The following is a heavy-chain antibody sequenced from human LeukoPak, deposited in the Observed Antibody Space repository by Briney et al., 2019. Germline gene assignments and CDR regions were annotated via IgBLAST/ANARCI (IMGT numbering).Heavy chain of an antibody. CDR3: ARHYGSYSTSANRFYHHYMDI. CDR2: IHYSGST. CDR1: GDSMRSYY. V-gene: IGHV4-59*08. D-gene: IGHD5-18*01. Sequence: SETLSLTCTVSGDSMRSYYWSWIRQPPGKGLEWIGYIHYSGSTNYNPSLESRVTISIDTSRTQFSLRLTSVTAADTAMYYCARHYGSYSTSANRFYHHYMDIGGKGTTVTVSS. J-gene: IGHJ6*03.